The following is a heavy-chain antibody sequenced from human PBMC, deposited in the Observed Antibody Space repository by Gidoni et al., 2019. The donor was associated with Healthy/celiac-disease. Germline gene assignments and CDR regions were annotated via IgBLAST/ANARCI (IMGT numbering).Heavy chain of an antibody. CDR2: IIPIFGTA. J-gene: IGHJ3*02. Sequence: QVQLVQSGAEVKKPGSSVKVSCKASGGTFSSYAISWVRQAPGQGLEWMGGIIPIFGTANDAQKFQGRVTSTADKATSTAYMELSSLRSEDTAVYYCARAQKVGYCSSTSCYTAFDIWGQGTMVTVSS. CDR3: ARAQKVGYCSSTSCYTAFDI. CDR1: GGTFSSYA. V-gene: IGHV1-69*06. D-gene: IGHD2-2*02.